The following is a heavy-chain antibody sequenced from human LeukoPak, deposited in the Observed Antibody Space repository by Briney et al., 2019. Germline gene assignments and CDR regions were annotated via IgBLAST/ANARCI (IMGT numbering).Heavy chain of an antibody. Sequence: TSETLSLTCTVSGGSISSYYWSWIRQPPGKGLEWIGYIYYSGSTNYNPSLKSRVTISVDTSKNQFSLKLSSVTAADTAVYYCARAGDYDFWSGKPNWFDPWGQGTLVTVSS. CDR3: ARAGDYDFWSGKPNWFDP. D-gene: IGHD3-3*01. CDR2: IYYSGST. J-gene: IGHJ5*02. V-gene: IGHV4-59*01. CDR1: GGSISSYY.